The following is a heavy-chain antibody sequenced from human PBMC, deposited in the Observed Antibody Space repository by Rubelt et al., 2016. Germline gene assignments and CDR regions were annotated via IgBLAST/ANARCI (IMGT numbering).Heavy chain of an antibody. CDR2: IYFSGST. CDR1: GGSISSYY. D-gene: IGHD6-6*01. V-gene: IGHV4-59*08. Sequence: QLQLQESGPGLVEPSETLSLTCTVSGGSISSYYWSWIRQPPGKGLECIGYIYFSGSTNYNPSLESRVTISVDTSKNQFSLKLGYVTAADTAVYYCARLSSSSGIDYWGQGILVTVSS. CDR3: ARLSSSSGIDY. J-gene: IGHJ4*02.